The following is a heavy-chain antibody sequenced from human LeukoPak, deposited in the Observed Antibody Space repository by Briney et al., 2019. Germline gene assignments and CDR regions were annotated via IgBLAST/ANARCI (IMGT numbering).Heavy chain of an antibody. CDR3: AKNGGSYSFDY. CDR2: NSYSGST. V-gene: IGHV4-59*01. J-gene: IGHJ4*02. Sequence: SETLSLTCTVSGGSISSYYWSWIRQPPGKGLEWIGYNSYSGSTNYNPSLKSRVTISIDTSKNQFSLKLSSVTAADTAVYYCAKNGGSYSFDYWGQGTLVTVSS. D-gene: IGHD1-26*01. CDR1: GGSISSYY.